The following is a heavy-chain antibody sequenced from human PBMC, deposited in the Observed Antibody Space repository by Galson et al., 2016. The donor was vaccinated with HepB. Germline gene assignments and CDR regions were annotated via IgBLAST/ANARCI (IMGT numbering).Heavy chain of an antibody. J-gene: IGHJ5*02. CDR3: AKDVSNQNCFDP. Sequence: SLRLSCAASGFTFSSYAMAWVRQAPEKGLEWVSAISGSGTTTYYADSVKGRFTISRDNPKNTLSLQMNSLRAEDTAVYYCAKDVSNQNCFDPCGQGTLVTVSS. CDR1: GFTFSSYA. D-gene: IGHD3-3*02. V-gene: IGHV3-23*01. CDR2: ISGSGTTT.